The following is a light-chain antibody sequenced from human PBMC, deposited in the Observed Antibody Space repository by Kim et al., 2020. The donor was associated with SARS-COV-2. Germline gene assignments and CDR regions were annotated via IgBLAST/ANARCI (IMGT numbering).Light chain of an antibody. V-gene: IGKV3-20*01. CDR3: QQYRSSPCT. J-gene: IGKJ2*02. Sequence: IVLTQSPGTLSLSPGETATLSCRASQSVASEYLAWYQQKPGQAPSLLIFDASTRATGISDRFSGSGSGTDFFLTISRLEPEDFAVYFCQQYRSSPCTFGQGTKVDIK. CDR1: QSVASEY. CDR2: DAS.